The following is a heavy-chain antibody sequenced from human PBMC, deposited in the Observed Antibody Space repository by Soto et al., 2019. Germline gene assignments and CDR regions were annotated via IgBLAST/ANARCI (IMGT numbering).Heavy chain of an antibody. CDR2: INHSGST. D-gene: IGHD3-10*01. CDR1: WWSFSGYY. V-gene: IGHV4-34*01. CDR3: ARVFRRFGALAP. J-gene: IGHJ5*02. Sequence: SETLSRTCAVYWWSFSGYYWSCIRQPPWKGLEWIGEINHSGSTNYNPSLKSRVTISVDTSQNQFSLKLSSVTAADTAVYYCARVFRRFGALAPWGQGTMVTVSS.